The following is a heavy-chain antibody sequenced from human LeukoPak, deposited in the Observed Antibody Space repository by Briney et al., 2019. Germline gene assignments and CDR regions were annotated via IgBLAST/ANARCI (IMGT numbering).Heavy chain of an antibody. D-gene: IGHD3-16*02. CDR2: IYYSGST. CDR1: GGSISSSSYY. Sequence: SETLSLTCTVSGGSISSSSYYWGWIRQPPGKGLEWIGSIYYSGSTYYNPSLKSRVTISVDASKNQFSLELSSVTAADTAVYYCATDYVWGSFRYTLWGQGTLVTLSS. CDR3: ATDYVWGSFRYTL. V-gene: IGHV4-39*01. J-gene: IGHJ4*02.